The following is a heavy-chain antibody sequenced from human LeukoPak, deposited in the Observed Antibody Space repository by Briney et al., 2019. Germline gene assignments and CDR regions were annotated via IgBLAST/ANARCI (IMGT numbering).Heavy chain of an antibody. D-gene: IGHD3-22*01. CDR1: GFTFSNQA. Sequence: GGSLRLSCAASGFTFSNQAMSWVRQAPGKGLEWVSTMSGNGGSTYYADSVKGRFTMSRDNSMNTLYLQMNSLRAEDTAVYYCTRDLIRYESSGYYYYDYWGQGTLVTVSS. CDR3: TRDLIRYESSGYYYYDY. J-gene: IGHJ4*02. V-gene: IGHV3-23*01. CDR2: MSGNGGST.